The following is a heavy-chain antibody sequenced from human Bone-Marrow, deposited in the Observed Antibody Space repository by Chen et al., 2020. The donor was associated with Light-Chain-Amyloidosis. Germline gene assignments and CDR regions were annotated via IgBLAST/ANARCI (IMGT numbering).Heavy chain of an antibody. CDR2: IYSGGST. V-gene: IGHV3-66*04. Sequence: EVQLLESGGGLVQPGESLRLSCVASGFTFSNYAMSWVRQAPGKGLEWVSVIYSGGSTYYADSVKGRFTISRDNSKNTLYLQMNSLRAEDTAVYYCARPDTAMVTGYYYYGMDVWGQGTTVTVSS. J-gene: IGHJ6*02. D-gene: IGHD5-18*01. CDR3: ARPDTAMVTGYYYYGMDV. CDR1: GFTFSNYA.